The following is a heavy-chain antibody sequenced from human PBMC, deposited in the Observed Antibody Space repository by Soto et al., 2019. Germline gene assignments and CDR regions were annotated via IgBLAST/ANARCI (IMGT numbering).Heavy chain of an antibody. V-gene: IGHV1-3*01. J-gene: IGHJ4*02. D-gene: IGHD6-25*01. Sequence: GASVKVSCKASGYTFTSYAMHWVRQAPGQRLEWMGWISAYNGNTKYAQKLQGRVTMTRDTATSTVYMELSSLTSEDTAVYYCARTFSDGLPSDYWGQGTLVTVSS. CDR3: ARTFSDGLPSDY. CDR1: GYTFTSYA. CDR2: ISAYNGNT.